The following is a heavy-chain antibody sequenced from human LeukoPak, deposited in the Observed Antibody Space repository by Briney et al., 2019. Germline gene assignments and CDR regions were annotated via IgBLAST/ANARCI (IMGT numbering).Heavy chain of an antibody. Sequence: SETLSLTCTVSGGSISSSNYYWGWIRQPPGKGLEWIGSIYYSGSTYYNPSLKSRVTVSVDTSKNQFSLKLSSVTAADTAVYYCARVPRYSSSFFPFDCWGQGTLVTVSS. CDR3: ARVPRYSSSFFPFDC. CDR1: GGSISSSNYY. J-gene: IGHJ4*02. CDR2: IYYSGST. D-gene: IGHD6-13*01. V-gene: IGHV4-39*07.